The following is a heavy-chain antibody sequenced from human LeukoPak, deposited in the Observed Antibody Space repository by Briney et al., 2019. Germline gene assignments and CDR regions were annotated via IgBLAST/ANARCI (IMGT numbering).Heavy chain of an antibody. Sequence: GASVKVSCKASGYTFTSYGISWVRQAPGQGLEWMGIINPSGGSTTYAQKFQGRVTMTRDTSTNTVYMELSSLRSEDTAVYFCARASTPLLRSGHFDYWGQGALVTVSS. V-gene: IGHV1-46*01. J-gene: IGHJ4*02. D-gene: IGHD2/OR15-2a*01. CDR3: ARASTPLLRSGHFDY. CDR2: INPSGGST. CDR1: GYTFTSYG.